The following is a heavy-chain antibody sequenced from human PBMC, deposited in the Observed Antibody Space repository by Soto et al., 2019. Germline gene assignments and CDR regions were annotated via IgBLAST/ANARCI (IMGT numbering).Heavy chain of an antibody. Sequence: EVQLLESGGGLVQPGGSLRLSCAAPELTFTSLPMSWVGQAPGKGLEWVPGISGSGGSPYYADSVKGRFTISRDNSKNTLYLQMNSLRAEDTAVYYCAKDRGGCSSTSCPPRLFDYWGQGTLVTVSS. CDR1: ELTFTSLP. D-gene: IGHD2-2*01. CDR3: AKDRGGCSSTSCPPRLFDY. CDR2: ISGSGGSP. J-gene: IGHJ4*02. V-gene: IGHV3-23*01.